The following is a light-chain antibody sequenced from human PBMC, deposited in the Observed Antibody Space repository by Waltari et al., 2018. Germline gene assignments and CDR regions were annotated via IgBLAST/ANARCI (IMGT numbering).Light chain of an antibody. CDR3: QQANSFPIT. Sequence: DIQITQSPSSVSASVGDRVTITCRASQGITNWLAWYQQKPGRAPKLLIYLASSLQSGVPSRFSGSGSGTDFTLTINNLQPEDFATYYCQQANSFPITFGQGTRLEIK. J-gene: IGKJ5*01. CDR1: QGITNW. CDR2: LAS. V-gene: IGKV1D-12*01.